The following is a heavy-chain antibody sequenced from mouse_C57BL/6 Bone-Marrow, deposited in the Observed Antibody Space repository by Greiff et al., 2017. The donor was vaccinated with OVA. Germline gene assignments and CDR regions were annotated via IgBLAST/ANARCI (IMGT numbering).Heavy chain of an antibody. J-gene: IGHJ1*03. D-gene: IGHD1-1*01. CDR2: IYPGNGDT. Sequence: QVQLKESGAELVRPGASVKMSCKASGYTFTSYNMHWVKQTPRQGLEWIGAIYPGNGDTSYNQKFKGKATLTVDKSSSTAYMQLSSLTSEDSAVYFCARGGITTVVRYFDVWGTGTTVTVSS. CDR3: ARGGITTVVRYFDV. V-gene: IGHV1-12*01. CDR1: GYTFTSYN.